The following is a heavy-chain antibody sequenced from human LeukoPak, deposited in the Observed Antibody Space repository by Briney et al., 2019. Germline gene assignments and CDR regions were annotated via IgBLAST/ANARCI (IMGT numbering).Heavy chain of an antibody. CDR2: INPNSGYT. CDR3: ARGETEETGTRPDAFDI. D-gene: IGHD6-13*01. J-gene: IGHJ3*02. V-gene: IGHV1-2*02. Sequence: ASVKVSCKASGYTFTGYYMRWVRQAPGQRLEWMGWINPNSGYTKYAQKFQGRVTMTRDTSISTAYMELTRLRSDDSAVYYCARGETEETGTRPDAFDIWGQGTMVTVSS. CDR1: GYTFTGYY.